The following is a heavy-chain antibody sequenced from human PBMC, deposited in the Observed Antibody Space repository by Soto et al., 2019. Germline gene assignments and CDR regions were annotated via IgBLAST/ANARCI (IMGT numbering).Heavy chain of an antibody. V-gene: IGHV3-23*01. CDR2: ISGSGGST. CDR3: AKATNLRYFDSFAY. Sequence: EVQLLESGGGLVQPGGSLRLSCAASGFTFSSYAMSWVRQAPGKGLEWVSAISGSGGSTYYADSVKGRFTISRDNSTNTLYLKMNSLRAEDSAVYYCAKATNLRYFDSFAYWGQGTLVTVSS. D-gene: IGHD3-9*01. CDR1: GFTFSSYA. J-gene: IGHJ4*02.